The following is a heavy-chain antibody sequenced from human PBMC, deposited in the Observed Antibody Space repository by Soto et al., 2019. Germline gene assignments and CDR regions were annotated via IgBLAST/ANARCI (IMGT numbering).Heavy chain of an antibody. Sequence: QVQLQESGPGLVKPSETLTLTCTVSPGSISSSYWSWIRQPPGRGLEWIGHVAYSGTTKYNPSLKSRGSISVSTSKRQFCLRLTSVTAADTAVYYCAREAQDYYFDHWGQGILVTVSS. CDR1: PGSISSSY. CDR2: VAYSGTT. CDR3: AREAQDYYFDH. V-gene: IGHV4-59*01. D-gene: IGHD1-26*01. J-gene: IGHJ5*02.